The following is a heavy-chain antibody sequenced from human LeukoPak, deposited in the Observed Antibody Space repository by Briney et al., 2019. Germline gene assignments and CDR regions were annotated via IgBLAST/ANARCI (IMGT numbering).Heavy chain of an antibody. CDR3: ATDLHYYDSSGYYVDY. J-gene: IGHJ4*02. D-gene: IGHD3-22*01. CDR1: GYTLTELS. Sequence: ASVKVSCKVSGYTLTELSMHWVRQAPGKPLERLAAFHPEDGETIYAQKFQRRVTMTEDTSTDTAYMELSSLRSEDTAAYYCATDLHYYDSSGYYVDYWGQGTLVTVSS. CDR2: FHPEDGET. V-gene: IGHV1-24*01.